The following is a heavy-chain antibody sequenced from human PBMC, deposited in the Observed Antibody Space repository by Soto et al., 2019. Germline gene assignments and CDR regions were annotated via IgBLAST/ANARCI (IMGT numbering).Heavy chain of an antibody. CDR1: GGSISSGGYY. D-gene: IGHD4-17*01. CDR2: IYYSGST. CDR3: ARDRFMTTVSRGAFDI. Sequence: QVQLQESGPGLVKPSQTLSLTCTVSGGSISSGGYYWSWIRQHPGKGLEWIGYIYYSGSTYYNPSLKSRVTISVDTSKNQFSLKLSSVTAADTAVYYCARDRFMTTVSRGAFDIWGQGTMVTVSS. J-gene: IGHJ3*02. V-gene: IGHV4-31*03.